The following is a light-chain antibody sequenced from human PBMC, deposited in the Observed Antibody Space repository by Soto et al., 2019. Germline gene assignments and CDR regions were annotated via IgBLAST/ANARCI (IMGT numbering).Light chain of an antibody. V-gene: IGKV1-5*03. CDR2: KAS. J-gene: IGKJ1*01. CDR3: QQFNNYPWT. CDR1: QSISSW. Sequence: DIQMTQSPSTLSASVGDRVTITCRASQSISSWLAWYQQKPGKAPKLLMYKASSLESGVPSRFSGSGSGTEFTLTISSLQPDDFATYYFQQFNNYPWTFGQGTRVEIK.